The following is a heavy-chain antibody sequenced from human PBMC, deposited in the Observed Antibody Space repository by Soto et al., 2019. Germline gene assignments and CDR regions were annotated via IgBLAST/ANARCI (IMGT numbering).Heavy chain of an antibody. V-gene: IGHV4-4*07. CDR1: GGSISSYY. CDR2: IYTSGST. J-gene: IGHJ5*02. D-gene: IGHD2-2*01. CDR3: ARVLYPVVPAATENWFDP. Sequence: SETLSLTCTVSGGSISSYYWSWIRQPAGKGLEWIGRIYTSGSTNYNPSLKSRVTMSVDTSKNQFSLKLSSVTAADTAVYYCARVLYPVVPAATENWFDPWGQGTLVTVSS.